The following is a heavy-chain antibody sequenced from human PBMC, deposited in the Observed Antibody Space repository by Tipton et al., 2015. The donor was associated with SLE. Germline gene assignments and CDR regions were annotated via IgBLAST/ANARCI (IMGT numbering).Heavy chain of an antibody. CDR3: ARYPYDSNGNHYYYYFGMDV. Sequence: TLSLTCAVYGGSFSGYYWSWIRQPPGKGLEWIGEINHSGSTDYNPSLKSRATISEDTPKNQFSLRLSSVTAADTAVYYCARYPYDSNGNHYYYYFGMDVWGQGTTVTVSS. CDR2: INHSGST. D-gene: IGHD3-22*01. CDR1: GGSFSGYY. J-gene: IGHJ6*02. V-gene: IGHV4-34*01.